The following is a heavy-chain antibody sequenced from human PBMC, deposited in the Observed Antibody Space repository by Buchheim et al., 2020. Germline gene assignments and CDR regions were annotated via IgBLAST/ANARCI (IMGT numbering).Heavy chain of an antibody. V-gene: IGHV4-30-2*01. D-gene: IGHD5-24*01. CDR1: GGSISSGGYS. J-gene: IGHJ4*02. Sequence: QPQLQESGSGLVKPSQTLSLTCTVSGGSISSGGYSWSWIRQPPGKGLEWIGYFYHSGTTYYNPSLKSRISISGDRSKNQFSLKLTSVTAADTAVYYCARAAGWLHFDYWGQGTL. CDR3: ARAAGWLHFDY. CDR2: FYHSGTT.